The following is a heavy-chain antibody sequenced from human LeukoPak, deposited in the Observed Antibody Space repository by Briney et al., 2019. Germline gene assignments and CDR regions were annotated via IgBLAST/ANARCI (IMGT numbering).Heavy chain of an antibody. CDR3: AKVGDVFFFDY. V-gene: IGHV3-23*01. CDR1: GFTFGDYA. D-gene: IGHD3-3*01. J-gene: IGHJ4*02. Sequence: PGGSLRLSCTASGFTFGDYALSWVRQAPGKGLEWVSAISGSGGSTYYAGSVKGRFTISRDNSKNTLYLQMNSLRAEDTAVYYCAKVGDVFFFDYWGQGTLVTVSS. CDR2: ISGSGGST.